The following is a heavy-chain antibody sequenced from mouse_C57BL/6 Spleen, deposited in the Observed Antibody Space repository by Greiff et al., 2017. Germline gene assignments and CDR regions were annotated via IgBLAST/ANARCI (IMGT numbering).Heavy chain of an antibody. V-gene: IGHV1-42*01. D-gene: IGHD2-1*01. CDR1: GYSFTGYY. CDR2: INPSTGGT. J-gene: IGHJ3*01. Sequence: VQLQQSGPELVKPGASVKISCKASGYSFTGYYMNWVKQSPEKSLEWIGEINPSTGGTTYNQKFKAKATLTVDNSSSSAYLQLKSLTSEDSAVYYCARLRDIYYGNYGFAYWGQGTLVTVSA. CDR3: ARLRDIYYGNYGFAY.